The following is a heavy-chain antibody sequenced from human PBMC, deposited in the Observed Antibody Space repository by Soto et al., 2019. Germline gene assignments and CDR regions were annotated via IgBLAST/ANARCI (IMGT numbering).Heavy chain of an antibody. V-gene: IGHV3-48*03. D-gene: IGHD2-2*01. CDR3: ARAECSTPNCLTAYYSYGLDV. Sequence: GGSLRLSXAASGFTFSNFEMYWVRQAPGKGLEWVSYINTAGSTKYYAESVKGRFTISRDNARNSLFLQMNSLRAEDTAVYYCARAECSTPNCLTAYYSYGLDVWGQGTTVTVSS. CDR2: INTAGSTK. J-gene: IGHJ6*02. CDR1: GFTFSNFE.